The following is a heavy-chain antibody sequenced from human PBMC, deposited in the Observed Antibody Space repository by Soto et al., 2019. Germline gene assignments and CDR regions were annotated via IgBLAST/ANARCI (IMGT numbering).Heavy chain of an antibody. J-gene: IGHJ4*02. CDR2: IYYSGST. V-gene: IGHV4-59*08. CDR1: GGSISSYY. CDR3: ARSPYDILTGYFVTLFFDY. Sequence: PSETLSLTCTVSGGSISSYYWSWIRQPPGKGLEWIGYIYYSGSTNYNPSLKSRVTISVDTSKNQFSLKLSSVTAADTAVYYCARSPYDILTGYFVTLFFDYWGQGTLVTVSS. D-gene: IGHD3-9*01.